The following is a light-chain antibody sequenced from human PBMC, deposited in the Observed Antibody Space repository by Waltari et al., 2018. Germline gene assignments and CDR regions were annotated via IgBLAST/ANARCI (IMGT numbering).Light chain of an antibody. V-gene: IGKV4-1*01. CDR1: QSVLYSSNNKND. CDR3: QQYYSTPWT. J-gene: IGKJ1*01. Sequence: DIVMTQSPDSLAVSRGEWATTTCKSSQSVLYSSNNKNDLAWYQQKPGQPPKLLIYWASTRESGVPDRFSGSGSGTDFTLTISSLQAEDVAVYYCQQYYSTPWTFGQGTKVEIK. CDR2: WAS.